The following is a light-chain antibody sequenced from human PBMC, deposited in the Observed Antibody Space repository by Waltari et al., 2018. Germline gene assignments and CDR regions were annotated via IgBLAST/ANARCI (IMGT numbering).Light chain of an antibody. CDR1: SSDVGGYNY. Sequence: GSPGQSFTISCTGTSSDVGGYNYVSWYQQHPGKAPKLMIYDVSKRPSGVPDRFSGSQSGNTASLTISGLQAEDEADYYCCSYAGSYVVFGGGTKLTVL. V-gene: IGLV2-11*01. CDR3: CSYAGSYVV. CDR2: DVS. J-gene: IGLJ2*01.